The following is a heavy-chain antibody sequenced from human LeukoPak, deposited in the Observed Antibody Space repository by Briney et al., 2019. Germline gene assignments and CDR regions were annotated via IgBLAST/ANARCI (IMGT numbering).Heavy chain of an antibody. CDR2: IYYSGST. Sequence: SETLSPTCTVSGGSINTYYWNWIRQPPGKGLEWIGYIYYSGSTNYNPSLKSRVTISLDTSKNQFSLKLSSVTAADTAVYYCARGSSGWYSHLGYWGQGTLVTVSS. CDR3: ARGSSGWYSHLGY. D-gene: IGHD6-19*01. CDR1: GGSINTYY. V-gene: IGHV4-59*01. J-gene: IGHJ4*02.